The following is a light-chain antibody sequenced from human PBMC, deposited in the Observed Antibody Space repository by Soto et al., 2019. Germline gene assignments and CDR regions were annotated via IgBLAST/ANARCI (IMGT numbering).Light chain of an antibody. V-gene: IGKV3-15*01. CDR3: QQYNDWPLT. J-gene: IGKJ1*01. CDR1: QSVSSN. CDR2: GAS. Sequence: ETVITHSLATLSVSPRQRVTLPLSGSQSVSSNLAWYQQKPGQAPRLLLYGASTRATGIPARFSGSGSGTEFTLTISSLQSEEFEVYYCQQYNDWPLTFGQGTKVDIK.